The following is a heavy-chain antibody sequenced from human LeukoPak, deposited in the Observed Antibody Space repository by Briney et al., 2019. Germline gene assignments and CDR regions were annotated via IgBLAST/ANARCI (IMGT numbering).Heavy chain of an antibody. J-gene: IGHJ6*03. CDR3: ARAPYSGYDPPISYYYYMDV. Sequence: PGGSLRLSCAASGFTFSSYWMSWVRQAPGKGLEWVANIKQDGSEKYYVDSVKGRFTISRDNAKNSLYLQMNSLRAEDTAVYYCARAPYSGYDPPISYYYYMDVWGKGTTVTVSS. CDR2: IKQDGSEK. V-gene: IGHV3-7*01. CDR1: GFTFSSYW. D-gene: IGHD5-12*01.